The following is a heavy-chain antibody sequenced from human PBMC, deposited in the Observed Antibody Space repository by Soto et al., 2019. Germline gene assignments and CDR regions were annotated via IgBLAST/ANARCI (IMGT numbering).Heavy chain of an antibody. V-gene: IGHV4-34*01. Sequence: SETLSLTCAVYGGSFSGYYWTWIRQPPGTGLEWIGEINHSGSTYYNPSLKSRVTISVDTSKNQFSLKLSSVTAADTAVYYCARHRKYYDILTGYYIPSHMDVWGQGTTVTVSS. D-gene: IGHD3-9*01. J-gene: IGHJ6*02. CDR2: INHSGST. CDR3: ARHRKYYDILTGYYIPSHMDV. CDR1: GGSFSGYY.